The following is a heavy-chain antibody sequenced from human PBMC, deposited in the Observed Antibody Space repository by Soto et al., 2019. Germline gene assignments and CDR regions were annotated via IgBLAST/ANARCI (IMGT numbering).Heavy chain of an antibody. V-gene: IGHV3-30*18. J-gene: IGHJ6*02. D-gene: IGHD3-10*01. CDR1: GFTFSEYG. CDR2: TSYDGRHT. CDR3: AKTRNSVINYNYYDNMDV. Sequence: QVQLVESGGGVVQPGGSLRHTCAASGFTFSEYGIHWVRQAPGKGLEWVAITSYDGRHTSYVDSVKGRFTISRDNSGNTAFLEMNRLRVEDTAVYYCAKTRNSVINYNYYDNMDVWGQGTTVTVSS.